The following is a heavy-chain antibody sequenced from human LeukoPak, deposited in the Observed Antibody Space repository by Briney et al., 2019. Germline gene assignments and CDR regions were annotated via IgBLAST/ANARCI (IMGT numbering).Heavy chain of an antibody. CDR1: GFTFSSYS. CDR2: IGSSSSYI. Sequence: GGSLRLSCAASGFTFSSYSMNWVRQAPGKGLEWVSSIGSSSSYIYYADSVKGRFTISRDNAKNSLYLQMNSLRAEDTAVYYCARDLDYDFWSGYWVDYWGQGTLVTVSS. D-gene: IGHD3-3*01. J-gene: IGHJ4*02. V-gene: IGHV3-21*01. CDR3: ARDLDYDFWSGYWVDY.